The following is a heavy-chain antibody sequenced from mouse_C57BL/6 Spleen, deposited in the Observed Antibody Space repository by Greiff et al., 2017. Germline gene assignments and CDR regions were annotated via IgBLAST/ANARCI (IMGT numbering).Heavy chain of an antibody. J-gene: IGHJ2*01. Sequence: GQLVESGGGLVQPGGSLKLSCAASGFTFSDYYMYWVRQTPEKRLEWVAYISNGGGSTYYPDTVKGRFTISRDNAKNTLYLQMSRLKSEDTAMYYCARSLTGTWYFDYWGQGTTLTVSS. D-gene: IGHD4-1*01. V-gene: IGHV5-12*01. CDR2: ISNGGGST. CDR3: ARSLTGTWYFDY. CDR1: GFTFSDYY.